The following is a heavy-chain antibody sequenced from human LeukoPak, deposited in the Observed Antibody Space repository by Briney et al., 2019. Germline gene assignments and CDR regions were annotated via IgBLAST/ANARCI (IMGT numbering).Heavy chain of an antibody. CDR3: ARDRYMVATSGLNYYYYYMDV. D-gene: IGHD5-12*01. J-gene: IGHJ6*03. CDR2: IKQDGSEK. Sequence: GGSLRLSCAASGFTFSSYWMSWVRQAPGKGLEWGANIKQDGSEKYYVDSVKGRFTISRDNAKNSLYLQMNSLRAEDTAVYYCARDRYMVATSGLNYYYYYMDVWGKGTTVTVSS. CDR1: GFTFSSYW. V-gene: IGHV3-7*01.